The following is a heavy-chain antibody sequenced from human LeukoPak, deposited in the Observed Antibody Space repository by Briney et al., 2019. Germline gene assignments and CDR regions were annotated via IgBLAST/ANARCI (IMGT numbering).Heavy chain of an antibody. CDR3: ARGGDYGDPSADY. Sequence: PGGSLRLSCAVSGFTFSSYWMSWVRQAPGKGLEWVANIKQDGSEKYYVDSVKGRFTISRDNAKNSLYLQMNSLRAEDTAVYYCARGGDYGDPSADYWGQGTLVTVSS. D-gene: IGHD4-17*01. J-gene: IGHJ4*02. CDR2: IKQDGSEK. CDR1: GFTFSSYW. V-gene: IGHV3-7*01.